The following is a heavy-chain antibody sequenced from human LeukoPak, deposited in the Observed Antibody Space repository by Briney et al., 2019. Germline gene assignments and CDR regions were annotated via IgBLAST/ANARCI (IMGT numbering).Heavy chain of an antibody. J-gene: IGHJ4*02. V-gene: IGHV1-3*01. D-gene: IGHD5-24*01. CDR3: ARGLLGDGDYFDY. CDR1: GYTFTSYA. Sequence: GASVKVSCKASGYTFTSYAMHWVRQAPGQRLEWMGWINAGNGNTKYSQKFQGRVTITRDTSASTAYMELSSLRSEDTAVYYCARGLLGDGDYFDYWGQGTLVTVSS. CDR2: INAGNGNT.